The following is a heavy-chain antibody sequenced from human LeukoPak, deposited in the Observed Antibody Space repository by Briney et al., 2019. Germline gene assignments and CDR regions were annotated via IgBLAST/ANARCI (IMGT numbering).Heavy chain of an antibody. Sequence: GGSLRLACEASGFILSNYAMSWVRQAPARGLEWVSSLRGDGDTFYADSVKGRFTLSRDESRNTVYLHLNNLRVEDTAVYYCAKASWVSDAHAVLWGQGTLVTVYS. CDR3: AKASWVSDAHAVL. J-gene: IGHJ4*02. D-gene: IGHD3-10*01. CDR2: LRGDGDT. V-gene: IGHV3-23*01. CDR1: GFILSNYA.